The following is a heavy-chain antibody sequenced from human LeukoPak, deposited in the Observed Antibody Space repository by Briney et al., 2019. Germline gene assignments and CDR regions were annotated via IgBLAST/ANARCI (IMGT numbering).Heavy chain of an antibody. CDR3: AKTTDEVGAVDY. D-gene: IGHD1-26*01. V-gene: IGHV3-30*18. Sequence: PGGSLRLSCAASGFTFSSYGMHWVRQAPGKGLEWVAVTSYEGSYKYYADSVKGRFTISRDNSKNTLYLQMSSLRPEDTAVYYCAKTTDEVGAVDYWGQGTLVAVSS. CDR1: GFTFSSYG. J-gene: IGHJ4*02. CDR2: TSYEGSYK.